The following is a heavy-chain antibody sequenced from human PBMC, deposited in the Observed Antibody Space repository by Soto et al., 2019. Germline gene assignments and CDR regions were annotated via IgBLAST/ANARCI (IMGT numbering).Heavy chain of an antibody. CDR3: AAAHRVGAVPNRFDA. CDR1: GGSICPGGRY. D-gene: IGHD2-2*01. V-gene: IGHV4-31*11. J-gene: IGHJ5*02. Sequence: QVQLQASGPGLVKPSQTLSLTCAVSGGSICPGGRYWRWLSQPPGKGLEFLGSISYSGTTYYNPSLKSRLTLLMDTSENQFSLKLRLVTAADTAVHYCAAAHRVGAVPNRFDAWGQGTLVTVAS. CDR2: ISYSGTT.